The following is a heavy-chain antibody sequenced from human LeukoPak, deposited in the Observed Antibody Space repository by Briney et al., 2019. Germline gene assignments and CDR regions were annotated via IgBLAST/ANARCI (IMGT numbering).Heavy chain of an antibody. D-gene: IGHD3-3*01. J-gene: IGHJ4*02. Sequence: PGGSLRLSCAASGFTFSSYAMSWVRQAPGKGLEWVSAISGSGGSTYYADSVKGRFTISRDNSKNTLYLQMNSLKAEDTAVYYCVRQPANDFWSGYYFDYWGQGTLVTVSS. CDR2: ISGSGGST. CDR3: VRQPANDFWSGYYFDY. CDR1: GFTFSSYA. V-gene: IGHV3-23*01.